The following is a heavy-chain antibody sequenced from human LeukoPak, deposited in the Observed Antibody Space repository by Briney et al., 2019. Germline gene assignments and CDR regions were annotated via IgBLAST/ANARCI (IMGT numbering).Heavy chain of an antibody. CDR3: ARPVLDCSSTSCYFNWFDP. V-gene: IGHV5-51*01. J-gene: IGHJ5*02. CDR2: IYPGDSDT. Sequence: GESLKISCKGSGYSFTSYWIGWVRQTPGKGLEWMGIIYPGDSDTRYSPSFQGQVTISAGKSISTAYLQWSSLKASDTAMYYCARPVLDCSSTSCYFNWFDPWGQGTLVTVSS. D-gene: IGHD2-2*01. CDR1: GYSFTSYW.